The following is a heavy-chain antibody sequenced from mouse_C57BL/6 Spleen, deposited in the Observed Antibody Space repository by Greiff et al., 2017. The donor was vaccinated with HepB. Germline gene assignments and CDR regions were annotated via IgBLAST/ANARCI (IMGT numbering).Heavy chain of an antibody. V-gene: IGHV1-55*01. CDR3: ARSKLPHYYAMDY. J-gene: IGHJ4*01. CDR1: GYTFTSYW. Sequence: QVQLQQSGAELVKPGASVKMSCKASGYTFTSYWITWVKQRPGQGLEWIGDIYPGSGSTNYNEKFKSKATLTVDTSSSTAYMQLSSLTSEDSAVYYCARSKLPHYYAMDYWGQGTSVTVSS. CDR2: IYPGSGST. D-gene: IGHD1-1*01.